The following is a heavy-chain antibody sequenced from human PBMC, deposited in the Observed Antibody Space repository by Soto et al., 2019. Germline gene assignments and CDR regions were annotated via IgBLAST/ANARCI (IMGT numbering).Heavy chain of an antibody. J-gene: IGHJ4*02. CDR2: MNPNSGNT. D-gene: IGHD2-15*01. CDR3: ARDRRYSSGGRCQNDY. V-gene: IGHV1-8*02. CDR1: GYTFSSYD. Sequence: VSVKVSCRASGYTFSSYDISWVRQATVQGLEWMGWMNPNSGNTGYAQKFQGRVTMTRNTSINTAYMELSSLRSEDTAVYFSARDRRYSSGGRCQNDYWGQGTLVTVTS.